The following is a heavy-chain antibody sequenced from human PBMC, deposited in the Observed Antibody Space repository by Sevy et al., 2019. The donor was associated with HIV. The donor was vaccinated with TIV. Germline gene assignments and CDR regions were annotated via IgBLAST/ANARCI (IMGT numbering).Heavy chain of an antibody. CDR2: IKSKTDGGTT. Sequence: GGSPRLSCAASGFTFSNAWMSWVRQAPGKGLEWVGRIKSKTDGGTTDYAAPVKGRFTISTDESKNTLYLQMNSLKTEETAVYYCTTDTGISDYDFWSGRDDTFDNWGQGTMVTVSS. J-gene: IGHJ3*02. V-gene: IGHV3-15*01. D-gene: IGHD3-3*01. CDR3: TTDTGISDYDFWSGRDDTFDN. CDR1: GFTFSNAW.